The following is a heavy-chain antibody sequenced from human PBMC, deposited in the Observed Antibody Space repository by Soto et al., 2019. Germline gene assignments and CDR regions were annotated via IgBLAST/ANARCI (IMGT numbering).Heavy chain of an antibody. V-gene: IGHV3-74*01. CDR1: GFTFSTYW. CDR2: INSDGSTT. J-gene: IGHJ6*02. CDR3: ARDAYYDMGV. Sequence: PGESLKISCAASGFTFSTYWMHWVRQAPGKGLVWVSRINSDGSTTNYADSVKGRFTISRDNAKNTLYLQMNSLRAEDTAVYYCARDAYYDMGVWGQGTTVTVSS.